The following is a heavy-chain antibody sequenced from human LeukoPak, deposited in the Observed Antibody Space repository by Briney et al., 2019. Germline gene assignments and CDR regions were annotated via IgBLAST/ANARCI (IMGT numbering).Heavy chain of an antibody. CDR2: IYYSGST. J-gene: IGHJ5*02. V-gene: IGHV4-30-4*01. D-gene: IGHD3-10*01. CDR1: GGSISSGDYY. CDR3: AREISGVYFRGVIDWFDP. Sequence: SQTLSLTCTVSGGSISSGDYYWSWIRQPPGKGLEWIGYIYYSGSTYYNPSLKSRVTISVDTSKNQFSLKLSSVTAADTAVYYCAREISGVYFRGVIDWFDPWGQGTLVTVSS.